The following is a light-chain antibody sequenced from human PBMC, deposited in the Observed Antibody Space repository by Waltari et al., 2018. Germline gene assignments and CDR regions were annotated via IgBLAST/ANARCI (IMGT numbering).Light chain of an antibody. CDR1: YSDLGGLKF. CDR2: DVN. V-gene: IGLV2-14*03. CDR3: SSYTSSTTGI. J-gene: IGLJ2*01. Sequence: QSALTQPDPVSGSPGQLITCTGTETYSDLGGLKFVSWYQHHPAEAPKVIIYDVNNRASGVPNRFSGSKSGNSASLTISGLQAEDEADYYCSSYTSSTTGICGGGTRVTVL.